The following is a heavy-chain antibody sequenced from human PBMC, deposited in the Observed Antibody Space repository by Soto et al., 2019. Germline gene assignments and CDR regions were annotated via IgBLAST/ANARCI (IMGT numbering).Heavy chain of an antibody. D-gene: IGHD2-2*01. CDR1: GDSISDYY. J-gene: IGHJ6*02. CDR3: ARRGGYCSSTSCPTLYYYYGMDV. Sequence: SETLSLTCTVSGDSISDYYWSWIRQPAGEGLEWIGRIYTTGSTDYNPSLKSRVTISIDMSTNQFSLKVTSRTAADTAVYYCARRGGYCSSTSCPTLYYYYGMDVWGQGTTVTVSS. V-gene: IGHV4-4*07. CDR2: IYTTGST.